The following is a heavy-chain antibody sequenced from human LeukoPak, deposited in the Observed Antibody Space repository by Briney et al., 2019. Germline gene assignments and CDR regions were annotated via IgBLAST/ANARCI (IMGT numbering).Heavy chain of an antibody. CDR3: ARAIPYDYGDRNWFDP. V-gene: IGHV4-59*01. J-gene: IGHJ5*02. Sequence: PSETLSLTCTVSGGSISSYYWSWIRQPPGKGLEWIGYIYYSGSTNYNPSLKSRVTISVDTSKNQFSLKLSSVTAADTAVYYCARAIPYDYGDRNWFDPWGQGTLVTVSS. CDR2: IYYSGST. CDR1: GGSISSYY. D-gene: IGHD4-17*01.